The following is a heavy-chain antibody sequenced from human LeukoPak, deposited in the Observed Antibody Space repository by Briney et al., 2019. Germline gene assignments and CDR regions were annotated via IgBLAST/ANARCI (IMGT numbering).Heavy chain of an antibody. CDR3: ARVRRGGRRYNLIDNDTFDY. D-gene: IGHD1-14*01. J-gene: IGHJ4*02. CDR2: INHSGST. Sequence: SETLSLTCAVYGGSFSDYYWSWIRQPPGKGLEWIGEINHSGSTNCNPSLKSRVTLSVDTSKSQFSLKLSSVTAADTAVYYCARVRRGGRRYNLIDNDTFDYWGQGTLVTVSS. V-gene: IGHV4-34*01. CDR1: GGSFSDYY.